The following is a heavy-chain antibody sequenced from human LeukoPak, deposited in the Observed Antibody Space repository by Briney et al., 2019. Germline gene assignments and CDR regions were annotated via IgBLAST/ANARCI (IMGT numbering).Heavy chain of an antibody. V-gene: IGHV1-18*01. CDR1: GYTFTSYG. J-gene: IGHJ3*02. CDR2: ISAYNGNT. Sequence: GASVKVSCKAYGYTFTSYGISWVRQAPGQGLEWMGWISAYNGNTNYAQKLQGRVTMTTDTSTSTAYMELRSLRSDDTAVYYCAGDWGGLAGNDAFDIWGQGTMVTVSS. CDR3: AGDWGGLAGNDAFDI. D-gene: IGHD6-19*01.